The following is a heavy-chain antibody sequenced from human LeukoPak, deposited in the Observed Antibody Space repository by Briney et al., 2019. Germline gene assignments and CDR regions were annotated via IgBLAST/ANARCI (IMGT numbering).Heavy chain of an antibody. CDR1: GVSISSSNW. D-gene: IGHD6-13*01. J-gene: IGHJ4*02. Sequence: PSETLSLTCAVSGVSISSSNWWSWVRQPPGQGLEWIGEIYHSGSTNYNPSLKSRVTISVDTSKNQFSLKLSSVTAADTAVYYCARVGYLQQLNYWGQGTLVTVSS. V-gene: IGHV4-4*02. CDR3: ARVGYLQQLNY. CDR2: IYHSGST.